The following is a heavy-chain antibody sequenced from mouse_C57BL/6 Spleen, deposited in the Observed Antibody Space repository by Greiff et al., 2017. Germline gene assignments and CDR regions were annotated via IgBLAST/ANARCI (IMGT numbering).Heavy chain of an antibody. Sequence: VQLQQSGAELVRPGASVKLSCTASGFNIKDYYMHWVKQRPEQGLEWIGRIDPEDGDTEYAPKFPGKATMTADTSSNTAYLQLSSLTSEDTAVYYCTDYGKGAWFAYWGQGTLVTVSA. V-gene: IGHV14-1*01. CDR1: GFNIKDYY. CDR3: TDYGKGAWFAY. J-gene: IGHJ3*01. D-gene: IGHD2-1*01. CDR2: IDPEDGDT.